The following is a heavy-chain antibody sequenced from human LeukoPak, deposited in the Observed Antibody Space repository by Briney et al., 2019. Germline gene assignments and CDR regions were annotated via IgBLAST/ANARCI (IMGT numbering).Heavy chain of an antibody. CDR1: GGSISSYY. V-gene: IGHV4-59*01. D-gene: IGHD4-17*01. CDR2: IYYSGST. CDR3: AREGYGDYGWFDP. Sequence: PSEPLSLTCTVSGGSISSYYWSWIRQPPGKGLEWIGYIYYSGSTNYNPSLKSRVTISVDTSKKQFSLKLSSVTAADTAVYYCAREGYGDYGWFDPWGQGTLVTVSS. J-gene: IGHJ5*02.